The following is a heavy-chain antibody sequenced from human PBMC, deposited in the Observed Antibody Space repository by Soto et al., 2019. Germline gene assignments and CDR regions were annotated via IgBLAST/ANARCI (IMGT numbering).Heavy chain of an antibody. Sequence: QVQLVESGGGLVEPGGSLRLSCAVSGFIFSDHYMSWIRQTPGTGLEWLAYISSSSSYIKYADSVKGRFTISRDNPKNSVYLQMNSLRTEDTAVYYCARDVYESQGFYFDYWGQGILVTVSS. V-gene: IGHV3-11*05. CDR1: GFIFSDHY. CDR3: ARDVYESQGFYFDY. CDR2: ISSSSSYI. D-gene: IGHD3-22*01. J-gene: IGHJ4*02.